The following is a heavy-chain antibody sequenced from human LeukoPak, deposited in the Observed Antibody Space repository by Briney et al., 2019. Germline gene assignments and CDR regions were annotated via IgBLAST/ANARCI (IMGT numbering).Heavy chain of an antibody. D-gene: IGHD1-26*01. J-gene: IGHJ4*02. CDR2: ISLAGQT. V-gene: IGHV4-4*02. Sequence: PSGTLSLTCGVSGGSISGTNWWSWVRQPPGQGVELIGEISLAGQTNFNPSLNGRVTMSLDKSSNKLYLHLTSVTAADTATYFCSRESGPFCPFGYWGQGTLVIVSS. CDR1: GGSISGTNW. CDR3: SRESGPFCPFGY.